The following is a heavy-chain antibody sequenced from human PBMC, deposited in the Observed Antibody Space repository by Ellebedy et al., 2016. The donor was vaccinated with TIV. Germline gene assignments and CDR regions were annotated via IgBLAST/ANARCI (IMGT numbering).Heavy chain of an antibody. D-gene: IGHD2-21*02. Sequence: GGSLRLSXAASGFTFSSYDMHWVRQATGKGLEWVSAIGTAGDTYYPGSVKGRFTISRENAKNSLYLQMNSLRAGDTAVYYCARGRGPYCGGDCYSGVGDYWGQGTLVTASS. CDR3: ARGRGPYCGGDCYSGVGDY. CDR1: GFTFSSYD. CDR2: IGTAGDT. V-gene: IGHV3-13*01. J-gene: IGHJ4*02.